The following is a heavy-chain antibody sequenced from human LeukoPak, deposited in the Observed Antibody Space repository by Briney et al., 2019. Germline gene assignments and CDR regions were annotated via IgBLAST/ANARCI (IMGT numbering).Heavy chain of an antibody. CDR3: AREDYYDRSGFDY. J-gene: IGHJ4*02. D-gene: IGHD3-22*01. CDR2: FYYRECT. Sequence: SETLSLNCTGSGGSICSIDCERSSLGQPPGEGRGWIGYFYYRECTYHNPSLNSRVTLSVDTSKNQVSLKLSSVAAADSAGDYYAREDYYDRSGFDYWGQGTLVTVSS. CDR1: GGSICSIDCE. V-gene: IGHV4-30-4*01.